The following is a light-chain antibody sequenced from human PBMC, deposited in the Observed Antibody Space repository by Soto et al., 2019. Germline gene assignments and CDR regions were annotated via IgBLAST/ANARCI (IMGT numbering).Light chain of an antibody. CDR3: QQCNNWPRT. CDR2: GAS. CDR1: HSVSSD. Sequence: ELVMIQSPATLSVSPGARATLSCRASHSVSSDLAWYQQKPGQAPRLLIYGASSRATGIPARFSGSGSGTEFALTISSLESEDYAVYYCQQCNNWPRTFGQGTKV. J-gene: IGKJ1*01. V-gene: IGKV3-15*01.